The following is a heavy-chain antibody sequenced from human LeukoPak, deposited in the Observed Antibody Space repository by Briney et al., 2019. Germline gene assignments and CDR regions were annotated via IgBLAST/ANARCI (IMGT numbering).Heavy chain of an antibody. Sequence: SDTLSLTCTVSGGSISSGSYYGRWIRQPAGKRLDWIGRIFTCGSTNYNPSLKSRVTISVDTSKNQRSLKLSSVTAADTAVYYCAREPLDPYFFDYWGQGTLVTVSS. J-gene: IGHJ4*02. D-gene: IGHD1-1*01. CDR3: AREPLDPYFFDY. CDR1: GGSISSGSYY. CDR2: IFTCGST. V-gene: IGHV4-61*02.